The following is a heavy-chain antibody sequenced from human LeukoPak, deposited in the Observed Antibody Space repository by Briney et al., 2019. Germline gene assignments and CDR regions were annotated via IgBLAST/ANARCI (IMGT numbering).Heavy chain of an antibody. V-gene: IGHV1-2*02. CDR3: ASVKSSTELDY. CDR1: GYTFAAYY. J-gene: IGHJ4*02. CDR2: INPNSGGT. Sequence: ASVKVSCQASGYTFAAYYIHWVRQAPGQGLEWMGWINPNSGGTKYAQKFQGRITMNRGTSISTAYMDLSSLGSDDTAVYYCASVKSSTELDYWGQGTLVTVSS. D-gene: IGHD2-2*01.